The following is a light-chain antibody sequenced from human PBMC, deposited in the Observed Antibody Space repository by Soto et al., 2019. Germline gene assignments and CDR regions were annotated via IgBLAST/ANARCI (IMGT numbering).Light chain of an antibody. J-gene: IGLJ1*01. CDR3: SSYAGSNKRV. CDR1: SSDVGGYNY. V-gene: IGLV2-8*01. CDR2: EVS. Sequence: QSALTQPPSASGSPGQSVTISCTGTSSDVGGYNYVSWYQQHPGKAPKLMIYEVSKRPSGVPDRFSGSKSGNTASLTVSGLQAXDEADYYCSSYAGSNKRVFGTGTKVTVL.